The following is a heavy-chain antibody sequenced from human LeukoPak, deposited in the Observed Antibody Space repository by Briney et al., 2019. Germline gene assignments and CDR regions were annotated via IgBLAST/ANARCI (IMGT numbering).Heavy chain of an antibody. CDR2: IYTSGST. V-gene: IGHV4-4*07. D-gene: IGHD5-12*01. CDR1: GGSISSCY. J-gene: IGHJ4*02. Sequence: SETLSLTCTVSGGSISSCYWSWIRQPAGKGLEWIGRIYTSGSTNYNPSLKSRATMSVDTSKNQFSLKLSSVTAADTAVNYCARSGYDSHFDYWGQGTLVTVSS. CDR3: ARSGYDSHFDY.